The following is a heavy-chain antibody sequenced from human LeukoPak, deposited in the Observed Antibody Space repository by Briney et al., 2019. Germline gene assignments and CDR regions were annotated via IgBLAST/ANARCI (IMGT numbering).Heavy chain of an antibody. CDR1: GFTFDDYA. CDR2: ISWNSGSI. J-gene: IGHJ4*02. CDR3: ARFGGIAAAGTNWVVGY. V-gene: IGHV3-9*01. D-gene: IGHD6-13*01. Sequence: GGSLRLSCAASGFTFDDYAMHWVRQAPGKGLEWVSGISWNSGSIAYVDSVKGRFTISRDNAKNSLYLQMNSLRAEDTAVYYCARFGGIAAAGTNWVVGYWGQGTLVTVSS.